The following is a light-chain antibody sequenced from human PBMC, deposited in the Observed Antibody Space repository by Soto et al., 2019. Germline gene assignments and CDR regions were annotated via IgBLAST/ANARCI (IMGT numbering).Light chain of an antibody. CDR3: QQYYSTPLT. Sequence: DIVMTQSPDSLAVSLGERATINCRSSQSVLYSSNNKNYLAWFQQKPGQPPNLLIYWASTRETGVPDRFSGSESGTEFTLTISSLQAEDVAVYYCQQYYSTPLTFRQGTRLEIK. J-gene: IGKJ5*01. V-gene: IGKV4-1*01. CDR2: WAS. CDR1: QSVLYSSNNKNY.